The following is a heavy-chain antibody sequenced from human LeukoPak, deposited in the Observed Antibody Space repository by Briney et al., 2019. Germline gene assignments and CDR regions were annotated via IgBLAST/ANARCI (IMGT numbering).Heavy chain of an antibody. D-gene: IGHD6-13*01. CDR3: AKEPLYSSRAVDY. CDR1: GFSFSTYA. CDR2: ISDSGGNT. Sequence: GGSLTLSCTVSGFSFSTYAMSWVRQAPGQGLEWVSGISDSGGNTYYPDSVKGRFTISRDNSKNTLYLQMNSLRAEDTAVYYCAKEPLYSSRAVDYWGQGTLVTVSS. J-gene: IGHJ4*02. V-gene: IGHV3-23*01.